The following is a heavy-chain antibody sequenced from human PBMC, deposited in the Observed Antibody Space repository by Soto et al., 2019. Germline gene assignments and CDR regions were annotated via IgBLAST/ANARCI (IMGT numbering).Heavy chain of an antibody. Sequence: PGGSLRLSCAASGFTFSGYAFHWVRQAPGKGLEWVAVISTDGTKKYYTDSVKGRFTISRDNSKKMLYLQMNSLSVEDTALYFWARDHLAAVGEWGASDYWGQGSLVTVSS. CDR1: GFTFSGYA. CDR2: ISTDGTKK. CDR3: ARDHLAAVGEWGASDY. J-gene: IGHJ4*02. D-gene: IGHD3-16*01. V-gene: IGHV3-30-3*01.